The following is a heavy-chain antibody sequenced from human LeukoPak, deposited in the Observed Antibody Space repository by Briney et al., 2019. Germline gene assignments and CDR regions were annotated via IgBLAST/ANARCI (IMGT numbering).Heavy chain of an antibody. Sequence: GRSLRLSCAASGFTFSSYSMNWVRQAPGKGLEWVSSISSSSSYIYYADSVKGRFTISRDNAKNSLYLQMNSLRAEDTAVYYCAREVKGGYDYYYYYMDVWGKGTTVTVSS. CDR3: AREVKGGYDYYYYYMDV. D-gene: IGHD5-12*01. V-gene: IGHV3-21*01. J-gene: IGHJ6*03. CDR1: GFTFSSYS. CDR2: ISSSSSYI.